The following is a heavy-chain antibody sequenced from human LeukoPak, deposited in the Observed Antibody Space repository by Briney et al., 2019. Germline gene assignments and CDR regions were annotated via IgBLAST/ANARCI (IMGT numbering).Heavy chain of an antibody. J-gene: IGHJ5*02. V-gene: IGHV3-74*01. D-gene: IGHD1-14*01. Sequence: PGGSLRLSCAASGFTFSRHWMHWVRQAPGHGLVWVSRINGDWSSTAYADSVKGRYTISRDNAKNTVYLEMNSLRAEDTAVYYCAREQVEPSTHPFDPWGQGTLVTVSS. CDR3: AREQVEPSTHPFDP. CDR1: GFTFSRHW. CDR2: INGDWSST.